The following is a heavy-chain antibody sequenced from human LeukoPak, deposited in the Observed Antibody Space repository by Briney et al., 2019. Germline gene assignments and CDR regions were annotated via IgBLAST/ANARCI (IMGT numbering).Heavy chain of an antibody. CDR3: AIVKTGDYYYFDY. V-gene: IGHV5-51*01. CDR1: GYSFTNYW. J-gene: IGHJ4*02. CDR2: IYPDDPDI. D-gene: IGHD7-27*01. Sequence: GESLKISCKGPGYSFTNYWIGWVRQMPGKGLEWMGIIYPDDPDIRYSPSFQGQVTISADKSNSTANLQWSSLRASDTAMYYCAIVKTGDYYYFDYWGQGTPVTVSS.